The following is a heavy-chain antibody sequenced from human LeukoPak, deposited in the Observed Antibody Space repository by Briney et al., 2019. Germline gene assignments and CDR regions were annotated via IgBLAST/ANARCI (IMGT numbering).Heavy chain of an antibody. CDR3: ARKSILTSGRKPYDY. Sequence: PSETLSLTCAVFGGSFSGYYWSWIRRVPGKGPEWIGEIDHSGRTNANSSLRSRVTISVDMSKNQFSLRLNSVTAADTAVYYCARKSILTSGRKPYDYWDQGALVTVSS. V-gene: IGHV4-34*01. CDR2: IDHSGRT. CDR1: GGSFSGYY. D-gene: IGHD2-15*01. J-gene: IGHJ4*02.